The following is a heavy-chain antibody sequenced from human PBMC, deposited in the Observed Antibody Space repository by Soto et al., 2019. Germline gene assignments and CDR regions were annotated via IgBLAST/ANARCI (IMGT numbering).Heavy chain of an antibody. J-gene: IGHJ6*02. Sequence: ASVKVSCKASGYTFTGYYMHWVRQAPGQGLEWMGWINPNSGGTSYAQKFQGWVTMTRDTSISTAYMELSRLRSDDTAVYYCARERFPRQLWSEVYHYGIDVWGQGTTATVSS. CDR1: GYTFTGYY. CDR3: ARERFPRQLWSEVYHYGIDV. CDR2: INPNSGGT. V-gene: IGHV1-2*04. D-gene: IGHD5-18*01.